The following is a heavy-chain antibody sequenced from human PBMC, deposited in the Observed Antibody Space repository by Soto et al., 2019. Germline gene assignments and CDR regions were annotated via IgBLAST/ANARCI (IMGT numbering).Heavy chain of an antibody. CDR3: ARWGVWDCYYGMGV. J-gene: IGHJ6*02. CDR2: MNPNSGNT. CDR1: GYTFTSYD. Sequence: QVQLVQSGAEVKKPGASVKVSCKASGYTFTSYDINWVRQATGQGLEWMGWMNPNSGNTGYAQKFQGRVTMPRTTSISSAYMELRSLRADDTAVYYCARWGVWDCYYGMGVWGQGTTVTVSS. V-gene: IGHV1-8*01. D-gene: IGHD3-16*01.